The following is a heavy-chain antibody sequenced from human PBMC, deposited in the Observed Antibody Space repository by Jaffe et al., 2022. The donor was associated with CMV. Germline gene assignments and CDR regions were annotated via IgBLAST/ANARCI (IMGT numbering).Heavy chain of an antibody. CDR2: INPSGGST. D-gene: IGHD4-17*01. V-gene: IGHV1-46*01. CDR3: AREGDYRKDPLGYYYYYMDV. CDR1: GYTFTSYY. Sequence: QVQLVQSGAEVKKPGASVKVSCKASGYTFTSYYMHWVRQAPGQGLEWMGIINPSGGSTSYAQKFQGRVTMTRDTSTSTVYMELSSLRSEDTAVYYCAREGDYRKDPLGYYYYYMDVWGKGTTVTVSS. J-gene: IGHJ6*03.